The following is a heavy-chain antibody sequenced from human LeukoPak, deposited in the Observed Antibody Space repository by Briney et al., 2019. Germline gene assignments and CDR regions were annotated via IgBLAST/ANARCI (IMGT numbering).Heavy chain of an antibody. J-gene: IGHJ4*02. Sequence: GGSLILSCAASGCTFSSYAMSWVRQAPGKGVEWVSVITGSGGSTYYADSVKGRFTTSRDNSKNTQYLQMNSSIAEDTAVYYCAKDSLIVVVIPFAYWGQGTLVTVSS. CDR3: AKDSLIVVVIPFAY. CDR1: GCTFSSYA. CDR2: ITGSGGST. V-gene: IGHV3-23*01. D-gene: IGHD3-22*01.